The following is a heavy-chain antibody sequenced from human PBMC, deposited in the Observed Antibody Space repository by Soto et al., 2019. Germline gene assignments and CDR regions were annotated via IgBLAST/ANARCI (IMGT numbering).Heavy chain of an antibody. CDR1: GYSFTSYW. V-gene: IGHV5-10-1*01. CDR2: IDPSDSYT. D-gene: IGHD5-12*01. CDR3: ARHDSGYDISPDY. Sequence: GGSLKISCKGSGYSFTSYWISWVRQMPGKGLEWMGRIDPSDSYTNYSPSFQGHVTISADKSISTAYLQWSSLKASDTAMYYCARHDSGYDISPDYWGQGTLVTASS. J-gene: IGHJ4*02.